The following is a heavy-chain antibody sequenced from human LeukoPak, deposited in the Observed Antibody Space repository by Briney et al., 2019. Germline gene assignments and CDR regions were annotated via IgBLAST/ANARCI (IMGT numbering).Heavy chain of an antibody. CDR1: GFIFSSYG. D-gene: IGHD4-23*01. Sequence: PGGTLRLSCAASGFIFSSYGMSWVRQAPGKGLEWVSAISGSGGSTYYADSVKGRFTISRDNSKNTLYLQMNSLRAEDTAVYYCARAGRYGGNPGAELAGPWGQGTLVTVSS. CDR2: ISGSGGST. J-gene: IGHJ5*02. V-gene: IGHV3-23*01. CDR3: ARAGRYGGNPGAELAGP.